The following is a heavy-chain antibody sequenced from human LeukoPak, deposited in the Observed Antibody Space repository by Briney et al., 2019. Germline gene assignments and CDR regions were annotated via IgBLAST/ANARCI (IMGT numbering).Heavy chain of an antibody. J-gene: IGHJ6*02. D-gene: IGHD3-16*01. CDR3: ATYSHWVAGDV. CDR1: GFTFSESW. V-gene: IGHV3-7*01. Sequence: GGSLRFSCAASGFTFSESWMSWVRQAPGKGLEWVANMNQDGSEKDYVDSVKGRFTITRDNARKSLYLQMSSLRVEDTAVYYCATYSHWVAGDVWGQGTTVTVSS. CDR2: MNQDGSEK.